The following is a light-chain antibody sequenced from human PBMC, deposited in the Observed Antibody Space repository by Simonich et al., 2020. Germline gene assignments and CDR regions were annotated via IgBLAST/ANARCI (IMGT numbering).Light chain of an antibody. V-gene: IGKV2-28*01. CDR1: QSLLTSNGYNY. CDR3: MQALQTPLT. J-gene: IGKJ4*01. Sequence: DIVMTQSPLSLPVTPGEPASISCRSSQSLLTSNGYNYLDWYLQKTGQSPQLLIYLGSNRDSGVPDRFSGSGSGTDFTLKISRVEAEDVGVYYCMQALQTPLTFGGGTKVEIK. CDR2: LGS.